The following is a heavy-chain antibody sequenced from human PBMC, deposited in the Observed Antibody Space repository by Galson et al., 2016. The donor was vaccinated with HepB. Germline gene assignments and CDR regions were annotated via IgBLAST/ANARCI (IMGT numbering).Heavy chain of an antibody. J-gene: IGHJ6*02. CDR2: ITDNGST. CDR3: ARDIGVAHYYYYGMDL. Sequence: SETLSLTCSVSGGSISRYYWSWIRQPPGKGLEWIAYITDNGSTEYNPSLKGRVTISVDTPNNQFSLRLGSVTAADTARYYCARDIGVAHYYYYGMDLWGQGTTVTVSS. D-gene: IGHD1-26*01. CDR1: GGSISRYY. V-gene: IGHV4-59*01.